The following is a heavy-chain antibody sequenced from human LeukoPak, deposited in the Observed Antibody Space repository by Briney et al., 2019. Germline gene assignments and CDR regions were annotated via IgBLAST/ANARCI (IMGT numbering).Heavy chain of an antibody. Sequence: GGSLRLSCAASGFTFSSYRMNWVRQAPGKGLEWVSSISSSSSYIYYADSVKGRFTISRDNAKNSLYLQMNSLRAEDTAVYYCARAGVYDSSGYALDYWGQGTLVTVSS. V-gene: IGHV3-21*01. CDR1: GFTFSSYR. D-gene: IGHD3-22*01. CDR3: ARAGVYDSSGYALDY. CDR2: ISSSSSYI. J-gene: IGHJ4*02.